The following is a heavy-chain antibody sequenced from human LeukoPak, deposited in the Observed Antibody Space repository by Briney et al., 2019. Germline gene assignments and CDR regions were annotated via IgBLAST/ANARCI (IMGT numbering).Heavy chain of an antibody. J-gene: IGHJ2*01. D-gene: IGHD4-23*01. CDR1: GYSISSGYY. CDR3: AREVVTVRYFDL. Sequence: PSETLSLTCAVSGYSISSGYYWGWIRQPPGKGLEWIGSIYHSGSTYYNPSLKSRVTISVDTSKNQFSLKLSSVTAADTAVYYCAREVVTVRYFDLWGRGTLVTVSS. V-gene: IGHV4-38-2*02. CDR2: IYHSGST.